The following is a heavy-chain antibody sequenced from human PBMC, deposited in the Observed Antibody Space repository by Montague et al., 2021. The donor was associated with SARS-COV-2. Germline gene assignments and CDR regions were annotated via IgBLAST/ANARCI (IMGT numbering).Heavy chain of an antibody. V-gene: IGHV5-51*03. J-gene: IGHJ5*02. CDR1: GYSFTSYW. CDR3: ARLPLVGSYSLGNINFFTFDH. Sequence: QSGAEVKKPGESLKISCKGSGYSFTSYWIGWVRQMPGKGLEWMGIIYPGDSDTRYSPSFQGQVTISADKSISTAYLQWSSLKASDAAMYYCARLPLVGSYSLGNINFFTFDHWGQGTLVTVSS. D-gene: IGHD5-18*01. CDR2: IYPGDSDT.